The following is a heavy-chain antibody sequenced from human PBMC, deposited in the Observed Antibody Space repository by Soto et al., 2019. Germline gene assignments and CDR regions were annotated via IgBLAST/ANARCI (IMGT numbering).Heavy chain of an antibody. CDR2: IIPIFGTA. CDR1: GGTFNSYA. CDR3: ARDGGVNDYSPFDY. V-gene: IGHV1-69*12. D-gene: IGHD4-4*01. J-gene: IGHJ4*02. Sequence: QVQLVQSGAEVKKPGSSVKVACKASGGTFNSYAISWVRLAPGQGLEWMGGIIPIFGTANYAQKFQGRVTNTADESTSTAYMELSSLRSEDTAVYYCARDGGVNDYSPFDYWGQGTLVTVSS.